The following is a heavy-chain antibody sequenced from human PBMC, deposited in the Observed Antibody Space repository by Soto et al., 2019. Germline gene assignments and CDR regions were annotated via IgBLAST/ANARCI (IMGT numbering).Heavy chain of an antibody. J-gene: IGHJ4*02. CDR3: ARVGLRLGDYFDY. CDR2: IYYSGNT. CDR1: GGSISSGAYY. V-gene: IGHV4-31*03. D-gene: IGHD3-16*01. Sequence: QVQLQESGPGLVKPSQTLSLTCTVSGGSISSGAYYWSWIRQHPGKGLEWIGYIYYSGNTYYNTSLKIRVTISVDTSKNQFSLKLSSVTAADTAVYYCARVGLRLGDYFDYWGQGTLVSVSS.